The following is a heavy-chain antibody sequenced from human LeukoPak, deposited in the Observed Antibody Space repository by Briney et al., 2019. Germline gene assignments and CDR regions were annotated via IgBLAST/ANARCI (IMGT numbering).Heavy chain of an antibody. CDR3: ASLGRDPRGDSSGYYRSRYYNYGMDV. D-gene: IGHD3-22*01. CDR1: GFTFSSYG. J-gene: IGHJ6*02. CDR2: IRGSGGGT. Sequence: GGSLRLSCEVSGFTFSSYGMSWVRQAPGKGLEWVSGIRGSGGGTYYADSVKGRFTISRDNSKNTVYLQMNSLRAEDTAVYYCASLGRDPRGDSSGYYRSRYYNYGMDVWGQGTSVTVSS. V-gene: IGHV3-23*01.